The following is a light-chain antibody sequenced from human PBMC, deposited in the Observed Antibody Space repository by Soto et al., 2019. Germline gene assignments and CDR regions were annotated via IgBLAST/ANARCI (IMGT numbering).Light chain of an antibody. J-gene: IGKJ3*01. CDR2: KVL. CDR1: QSLVYSDGDTF. V-gene: IGKV2-30*01. CDR3: MQAIYKLFT. Sequence: VVLTQSPLFLPVTLGQPVSISCRSSQSLVYSDGDTFVSWFQQRPGQSPRRLIYKVLNRDTGVPVRFSGSGSGTDFTLEISRVEAEDVGVYFCMQAIYKLFTFGPGPKVDIK.